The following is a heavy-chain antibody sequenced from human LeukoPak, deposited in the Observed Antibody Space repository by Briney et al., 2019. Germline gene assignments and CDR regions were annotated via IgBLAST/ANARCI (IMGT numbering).Heavy chain of an antibody. CDR1: EFTFSSYS. D-gene: IGHD4-17*01. V-gene: IGHV3-48*04. J-gene: IGHJ2*01. CDR2: ISSSGSSI. CDR3: ARERTTVTRGAFAL. Sequence: PGGSLRLSCEASEFTFSSYSMNWVRQAPGKGLEWVSYISSSGSSIYYVDSVKGRLTISRDNAKNSLYLQMNSLRAEDTAVYYCARERTTVTRGAFALWGRGTLVTVSS.